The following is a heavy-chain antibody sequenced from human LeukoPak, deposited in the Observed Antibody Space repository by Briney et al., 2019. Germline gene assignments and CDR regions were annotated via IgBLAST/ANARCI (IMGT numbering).Heavy chain of an antibody. CDR3: ARAQERQYYYYYYMDV. CDR2: INPNSGGT. CDR1: GYTSTGYY. D-gene: IGHD1-1*01. V-gene: IGHV1-2*02. J-gene: IGHJ6*03. Sequence: ASVKVSCKASGYTSTGYYMHWVRQAPGQGLEWMGWINPNSGGTNYAQKFQGRVTMTRDTSISTAYMELSRLRSDDTAVYYCARAQERQYYYYYYMDVWGKGTTVTVSS.